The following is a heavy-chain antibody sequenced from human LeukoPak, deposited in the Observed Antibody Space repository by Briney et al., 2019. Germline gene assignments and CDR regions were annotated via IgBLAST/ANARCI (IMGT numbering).Heavy chain of an antibody. J-gene: IGHJ4*02. CDR2: IYYSGST. CDR1: GFTFSNYE. D-gene: IGHD5-12*01. Sequence: GSLRLSCAASGFTFSNYEMNWVRQPPGKGLEWIGSIYYSGSTYYNPSLKSRVTISVDTSKNQFSLKLSSVTAADTAVYYCARSGRGYSGYVQVDYWGQGTLVAVSS. V-gene: IGHV4-39*07. CDR3: ARSGRGYSGYVQVDY.